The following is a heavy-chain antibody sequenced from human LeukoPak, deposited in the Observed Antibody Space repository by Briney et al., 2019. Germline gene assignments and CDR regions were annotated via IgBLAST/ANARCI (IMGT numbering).Heavy chain of an antibody. CDR1: GFTFSTYW. V-gene: IGHV3-7*04. D-gene: IGHD6-19*01. J-gene: IGHJ4*02. CDR2: INQDGSEK. Sequence: GGSLRLSCAASGFTFSTYWMSWVRQAPGKGLEWVANINQDGSEKHYMDSVKGRFTISRDNAKNLLYLQMNSLRAEDTAVYYCARDQSGSGWYYWGQGTLATVSS. CDR3: ARDQSGSGWYY.